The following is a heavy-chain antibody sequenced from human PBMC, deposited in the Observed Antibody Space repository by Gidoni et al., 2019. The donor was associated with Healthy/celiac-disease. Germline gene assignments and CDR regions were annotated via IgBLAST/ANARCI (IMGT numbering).Heavy chain of an antibody. D-gene: IGHD2-15*01. CDR2: IVVCSGNT. J-gene: IGHJ6*02. Sequence: QMQLVQSGPEVKKPGTSVKVSCKASGFTFTSSAVQWVRHARGQRLEWIGWIVVCSGNTNYAQKFQERVTITRDMSTSTAYMELSSLRSEDTAVYYCAAEVGYCSGGSCYSDYYYYGMDVWGQGTTVTVSS. CDR3: AAEVGYCSGGSCYSDYYYYGMDV. V-gene: IGHV1-58*01. CDR1: GFTFTSSA.